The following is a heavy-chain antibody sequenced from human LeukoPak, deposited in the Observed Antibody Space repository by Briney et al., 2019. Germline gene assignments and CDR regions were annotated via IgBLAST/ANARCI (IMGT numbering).Heavy chain of an antibody. J-gene: IGHJ6*02. Sequence: GGSLRLSCAASGFTFSSYGMHWVRQAPGKGLEWVAVIWYDGSNKYYADSVKGRFTISRDNSKNTLYLQMNSLRAEDTAVYYCARAKFLTGRYGMDVWGQGTTVTVSS. CDR3: ARAKFLTGRYGMDV. CDR2: IWYDGSNK. V-gene: IGHV3-33*01. D-gene: IGHD3-9*01. CDR1: GFTFSSYG.